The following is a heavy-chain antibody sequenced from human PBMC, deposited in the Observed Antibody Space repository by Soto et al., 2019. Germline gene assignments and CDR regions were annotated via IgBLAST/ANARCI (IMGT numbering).Heavy chain of an antibody. J-gene: IGHJ5*02. V-gene: IGHV2-5*01. CDR2: IYWNDDK. CDR1: GFSLSTSGVG. Sequence: SGPTLVNPTQTLTLTCTFSGFSLSTSGVGVGWIRQPPGKALEWLALIYWNDDKRYSPSLKSRRTITKDTSKNQVVLTMTNMDPVDTATDYCEHSGYDFWMRYKFAPWGQGTLVTVSS. CDR3: EHSGYDFWMRYKFAP. D-gene: IGHD3-3*01.